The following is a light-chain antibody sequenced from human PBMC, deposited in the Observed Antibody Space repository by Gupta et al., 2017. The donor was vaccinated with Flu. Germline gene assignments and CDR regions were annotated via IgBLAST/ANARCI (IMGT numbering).Light chain of an antibody. CDR3: LQYNTWSHWT. V-gene: IGKV1-5*03. CDR1: QSLSSY. J-gene: IGKJ1*01. Sequence: DIQVTQSPSTLSASVGDRVIITCRASQSLSSYLAWYQLKPGKAPRLLIYKASTLESGVPSRFSGSESGTEFTLTINSLQPDDFATYYCLQYNTWSHWTFGQGTKV. CDR2: KAS.